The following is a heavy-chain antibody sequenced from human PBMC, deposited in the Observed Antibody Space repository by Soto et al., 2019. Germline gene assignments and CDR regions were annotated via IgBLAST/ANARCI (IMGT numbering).Heavy chain of an antibody. CDR3: AKARSGSWHEGYYFDN. CDR1: GCTFISYG. Sequence: LRLSCAASGCTFISYGRHWVRQAPGKGLEWLAVMSYDGRDKYYADSVRGRFTISRDNSKNTVYLQLNSLRVEDTAVYYCAKARSGSWHEGYYFDNWGQGNLVPVSS. CDR2: MSYDGRDK. D-gene: IGHD2-15*01. J-gene: IGHJ4*02. V-gene: IGHV3-30*18.